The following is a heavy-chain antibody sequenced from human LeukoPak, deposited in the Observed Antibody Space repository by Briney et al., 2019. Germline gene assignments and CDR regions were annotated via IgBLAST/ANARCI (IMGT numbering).Heavy chain of an antibody. CDR1: GGSIRSYS. Sequence: NPSETLSLPCTVAGGSIRSYSRSWIRQPPGKGLEWIGYSYYSGSTNYNPSLKSRVTISVDTSKNQFSLKLSSVTAADTAVYYCARGAGYGMDVWGQGSTVTVSS. J-gene: IGHJ6*02. V-gene: IGHV4-59*01. CDR3: ARGAGYGMDV. CDR2: SYYSGST. D-gene: IGHD6-19*01.